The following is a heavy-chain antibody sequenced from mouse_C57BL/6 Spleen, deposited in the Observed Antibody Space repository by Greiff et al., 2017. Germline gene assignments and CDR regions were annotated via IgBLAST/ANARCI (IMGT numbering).Heavy chain of an antibody. J-gene: IGHJ2*01. CDR1: GYTFTDYY. Sequence: VKLQESGAELVRPGASVKLSCKASGYTFTDYYINWVKQRPGQGLEWIARIYPGSGNTYYNEKFKGKATLTAEKSSSTAYMQLSSLTSEDSAVYFCARYCYSNYLDYWGQGTTLTVSS. CDR2: IYPGSGNT. V-gene: IGHV1-76*01. CDR3: ARYCYSNYLDY. D-gene: IGHD2-5*01.